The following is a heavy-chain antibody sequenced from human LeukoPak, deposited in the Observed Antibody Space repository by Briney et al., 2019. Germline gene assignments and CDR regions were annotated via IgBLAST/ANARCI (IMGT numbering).Heavy chain of an antibody. D-gene: IGHD1-26*01. V-gene: IGHV3-23*01. J-gene: IGHJ4*02. CDR1: GFTFSTYA. CDR2: IGGSGGTT. CDR3: AKASGSYHPTIDY. Sequence: PGGSLRLSCVASGFTFSTYAMSWVRQAPGKGLEWVSGIGGSGGTTYYADSVKGRFTISRDNSKNTLNLQMNSLRAEDTAVYYCAKASGSYHPTIDYWGQGTLVTVSS.